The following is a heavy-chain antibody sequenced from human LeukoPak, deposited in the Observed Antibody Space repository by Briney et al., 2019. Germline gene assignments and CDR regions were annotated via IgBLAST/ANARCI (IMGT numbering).Heavy chain of an antibody. CDR3: ARHDAGKWLPYFDY. V-gene: IGHV4-59*08. Sequence: KPSKTLSHTCTVSGGSISNYYWSWIRQAPGKGLEWVGSIYYSGSTNYNPSLKSRVTISVDTSKNQFSLKLSSVTAADTAVYYCARHDAGKWLPYFDYWGRGTLVTVSS. CDR2: IYYSGST. CDR1: GGSISNYY. J-gene: IGHJ4*02. D-gene: IGHD6-19*01.